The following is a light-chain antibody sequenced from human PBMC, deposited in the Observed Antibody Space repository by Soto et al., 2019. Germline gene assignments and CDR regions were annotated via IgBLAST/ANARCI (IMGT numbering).Light chain of an antibody. CDR3: QQRSSCPLT. CDR1: QSVSSY. Sequence: EIVLTQSPATLSLSPGERATLSCRASQSVSSYLAWYQQRPGQVPRLLIFDASKRATGIPARFSGSGSGTDFPLIINSLDPDDFAVYYCQQRSSCPLTFGGGTKVEIK. CDR2: DAS. J-gene: IGKJ4*01. V-gene: IGKV3-11*01.